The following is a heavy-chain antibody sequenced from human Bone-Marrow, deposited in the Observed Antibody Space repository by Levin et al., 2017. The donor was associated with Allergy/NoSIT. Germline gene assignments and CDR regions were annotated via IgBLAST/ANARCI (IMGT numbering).Heavy chain of an antibody. J-gene: IGHJ4*02. V-gene: IGHV3-15*05. Sequence: GGSLRLSCVASGFDFSSVWMTWVRLAPGKGLEWVGRIKRKIDGETTDYTAPVKGSFTISRDDSRNTLYLQMNNLKTEDTSLYYCATGDCRVGTFHFYDFWGQGTLVKVSS. CDR1: GFDFSSVW. CDR2: IKRKIDGETT. CDR3: ATGDCRVGTFHFYDF. D-gene: IGHD2-15*01.